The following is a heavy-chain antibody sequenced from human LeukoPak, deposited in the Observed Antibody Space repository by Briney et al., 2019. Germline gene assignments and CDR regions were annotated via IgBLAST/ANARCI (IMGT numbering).Heavy chain of an antibody. Sequence: SETLSLTCTVSGGSISSSTYYWGWIRQPPGKGLEWIGGINYSGTTYYNPSLKSRVTISVDTSKNQFSLKLSSVTAADTAFYYCVRIDWNDWQVFDYWGQGTLVTVSS. V-gene: IGHV4-39*01. J-gene: IGHJ4*02. D-gene: IGHD1-1*01. CDR1: GGSISSSTYY. CDR3: VRIDWNDWQVFDY. CDR2: INYSGTT.